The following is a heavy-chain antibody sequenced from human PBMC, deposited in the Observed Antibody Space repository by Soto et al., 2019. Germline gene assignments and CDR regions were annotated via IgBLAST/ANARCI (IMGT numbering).Heavy chain of an antibody. V-gene: IGHV2-5*02. CDR3: LHQDWKNNIYDFDL. Sequence: QITVKESGPKLVKPSKTLTLTCAFSGFSLSTSRVGVGWVRQPPGKAPEWLALIYCGDDKRDTTSLKSRHATTKDTSKVRVVFTMTNMDPDDTATESCLHQDWKNNIYDFDLWGRGPLVTVSS. D-gene: IGHD1-1*01. CDR2: IYCGDDK. CDR1: GFSLSTSRVG. J-gene: IGHJ2*01.